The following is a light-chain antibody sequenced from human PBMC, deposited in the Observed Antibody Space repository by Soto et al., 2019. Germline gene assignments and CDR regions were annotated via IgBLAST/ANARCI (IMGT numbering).Light chain of an antibody. Sequence: QSVLTQPPSVSAAPGQKVTISCSGSSSNIGSHYVSWYQQFPRTAPILLIYENNKRPSGIPDRFSGSKSGTSVTLGITGLQTGDEADYYCGTWDSSLSAYVFGTGTKVTVL. J-gene: IGLJ1*01. V-gene: IGLV1-51*02. CDR1: SSNIGSHY. CDR2: ENN. CDR3: GTWDSSLSAYV.